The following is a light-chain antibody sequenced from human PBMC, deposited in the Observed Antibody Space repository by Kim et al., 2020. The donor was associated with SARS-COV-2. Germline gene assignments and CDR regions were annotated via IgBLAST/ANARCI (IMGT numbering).Light chain of an antibody. CDR1: SLRSYY. CDR2: GKN. V-gene: IGLV3-19*01. CDR3: NSRDSSGNHPV. Sequence: SSELTQDPAVPVALGQTVRITCQGDSLRSYYASWYQQKPGQAPVLVIYGKNNRPSGIPDRFSGSSSGNTASLTITGAQAEDEADYYCNSRDSSGNHPVFGGGTQLTVL. J-gene: IGLJ2*01.